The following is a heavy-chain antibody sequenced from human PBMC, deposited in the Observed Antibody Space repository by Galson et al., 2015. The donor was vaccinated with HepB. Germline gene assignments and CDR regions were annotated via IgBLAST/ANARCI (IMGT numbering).Heavy chain of an antibody. D-gene: IGHD4-17*01. CDR2: INPNSGGT. CDR1: GYTFTGYY. CDR3: ARCSPPHTVTPFCYYGMDV. Sequence: SVKVSCKASGYTFTGYYMHWVRQAPGQGLEWMGWINPNSGGTNYAQKFQGWVTMTRDTSISTAYMELSRLRSDDTAVYYCARCSPPHTVTPFCYYGMDVWGQGTTVTVSS. V-gene: IGHV1-2*04. J-gene: IGHJ6*02.